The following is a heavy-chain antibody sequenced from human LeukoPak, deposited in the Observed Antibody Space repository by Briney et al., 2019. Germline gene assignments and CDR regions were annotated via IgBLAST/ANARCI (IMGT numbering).Heavy chain of an antibody. CDR3: ARHRDYYDT. Sequence: SETLSLTCTVSGASISNNFWTWIRQPPGKGLEWIGYIYSSGSANYNPSLKSRLIISGDTSKNQIPLNLTYVTAADTAVYFCARHRDYYDTWGHGTLDTVSS. V-gene: IGHV4-59*08. D-gene: IGHD3-22*01. J-gene: IGHJ4*01. CDR2: IYSSGSA. CDR1: GASISNNF.